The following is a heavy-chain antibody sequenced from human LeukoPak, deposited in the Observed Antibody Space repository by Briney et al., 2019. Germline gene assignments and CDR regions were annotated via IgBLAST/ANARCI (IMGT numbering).Heavy chain of an antibody. V-gene: IGHV3-23*01. Sequence: GGSLRLSCAASGFTFSSYGMHWVRQAPGKGLEWVSGISGRGANTFYADSVKGRLTISRDNSKNMLYVQMNSLRAEDTAVYYCAKSGSGWYEGGRYFDYWGQGTLVTVSS. D-gene: IGHD6-19*01. CDR2: ISGRGANT. J-gene: IGHJ4*02. CDR1: GFTFSSYG. CDR3: AKSGSGWYEGGRYFDY.